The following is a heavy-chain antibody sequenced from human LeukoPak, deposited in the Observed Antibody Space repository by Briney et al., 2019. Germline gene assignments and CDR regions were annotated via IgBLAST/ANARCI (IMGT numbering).Heavy chain of an antibody. V-gene: IGHV1-69*05. CDR1: RGTFSSYA. CDR2: IIPIFGTA. CDR3: ARDQRGYYDSSGYYYFDY. J-gene: IGHJ4*02. Sequence: GAAVTVSCMASRGTFSSYAISWVRPAPGQGLEWMGGIIPIFGTANYAQKVQGRVTMTRGTSTSTVYMELSSLRSEDTAVYYCARDQRGYYDSSGYYYFDYWGQGTLVTVSS. D-gene: IGHD3-22*01.